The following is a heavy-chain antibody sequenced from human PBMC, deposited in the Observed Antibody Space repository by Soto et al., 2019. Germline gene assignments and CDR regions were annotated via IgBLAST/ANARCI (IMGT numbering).Heavy chain of an antibody. J-gene: IGHJ6*02. V-gene: IGHV1-69*06. Sequence: QVQLVQSGAEVKKPGSSVKVSCKASGGTFSSYAISWVRQAPGQGLEWMGGIIPIFGTANYAQKFQGRVTITADKSTSTAYMELSSLRSEDTAVYYCARVCRGYCSGGRPPRGFEYYYYYGMDVWGQGTTVTVSS. CDR2: IIPIFGTA. D-gene: IGHD2-15*01. CDR1: GGTFSSYA. CDR3: ARVCRGYCSGGRPPRGFEYYYYYGMDV.